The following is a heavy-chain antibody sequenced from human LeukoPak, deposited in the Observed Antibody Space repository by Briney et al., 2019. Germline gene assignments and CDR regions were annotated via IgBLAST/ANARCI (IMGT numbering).Heavy chain of an antibody. CDR1: GFTVSNAW. Sequence: LRLSCAASGFTVSNAWMNWIRQPPGKGLEWIGYIYYSGSTYYNPSLKSRVTISVDTSKNQFSLKLSSVTAADTAVYYCARSNRASYCGGDCYPYFDYWGQGTLATVSS. CDR3: ARSNRASYCGGDCYPYFDY. V-gene: IGHV4-30-4*08. CDR2: IYYSGST. D-gene: IGHD2-21*02. J-gene: IGHJ4*02.